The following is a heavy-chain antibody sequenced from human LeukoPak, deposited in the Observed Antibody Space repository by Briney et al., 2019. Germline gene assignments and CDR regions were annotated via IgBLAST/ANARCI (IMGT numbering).Heavy chain of an antibody. CDR1: GYTFTSYD. J-gene: IGHJ4*02. CDR3: ARGSKRWLQFPDY. V-gene: IGHV1-8*01. D-gene: IGHD5-24*01. CDR2: MNPNSGNT. Sequence: ASVKVSCKASGYTFTSYDINWVRQATGQGLEWMGWMNPNSGNTGYAQKFQGRVTMTRNTSISTTYMELSSLRSEDTAVYYCARGSKRWLQFPDYWGQGTLVTVSS.